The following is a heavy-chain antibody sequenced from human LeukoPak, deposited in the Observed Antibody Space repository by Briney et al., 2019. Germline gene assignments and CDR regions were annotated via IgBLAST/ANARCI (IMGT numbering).Heavy chain of an antibody. V-gene: IGHV4-39*01. Sequence: SETLSLTCTVSGYSISSNNYYWGWIRQPPGKGLEWIGSIYYSGSTYYNPSLRSRVTISVDTSKNQFSLKLSSVTAADTAVYYCARHEKIVLYCSGVGCYPYNWFDPWGQGTLVTVSS. CDR2: IYYSGST. CDR1: GYSISSNNYY. CDR3: ARHEKIVLYCSGVGCYPYNWFDP. D-gene: IGHD2-15*01. J-gene: IGHJ5*02.